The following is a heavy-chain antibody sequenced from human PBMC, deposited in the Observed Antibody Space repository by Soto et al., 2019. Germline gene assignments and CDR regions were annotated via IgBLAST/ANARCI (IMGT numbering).Heavy chain of an antibody. J-gene: IGHJ4*02. CDR1: GYTFTSYS. V-gene: IGHV1-3*01. Sequence: ASVKVSCKASGYTFTSYSIQWVRQAPGQRLEWMGWINAGNGNTKYSQKFQDRVTITRDTSASTAYLDLTSLRFEDTAVYYCAREHDSRTAYPFDYWGQGTLVTVSS. D-gene: IGHD2-21*02. CDR2: INAGNGNT. CDR3: AREHDSRTAYPFDY.